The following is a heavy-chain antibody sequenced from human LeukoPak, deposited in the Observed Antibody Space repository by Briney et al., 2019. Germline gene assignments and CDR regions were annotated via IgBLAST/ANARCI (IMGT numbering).Heavy chain of an antibody. V-gene: IGHV3-48*03. CDR3: ARMMVRGPFDY. Sequence: GGSLRLSCEASGFIFSSYEMNWVRQAPGKGLEWVSYISTTGTTIYYSDSVRGRLTISRDNARNSLFLQMSSLRAEDTAVYYCARMMVRGPFDYWGQGTLVTVSS. CDR2: ISTTGTTI. D-gene: IGHD3-10*01. J-gene: IGHJ4*02. CDR1: GFIFSSYE.